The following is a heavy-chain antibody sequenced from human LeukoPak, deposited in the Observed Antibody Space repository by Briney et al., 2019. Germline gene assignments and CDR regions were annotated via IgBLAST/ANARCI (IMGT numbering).Heavy chain of an antibody. CDR1: GFTFSSYA. J-gene: IGHJ4*02. Sequence: GGSLRLSCAASGFTFSSYAMSWVRQAPGKGLEWVSVIYSGGSTYYADSVKGRFTISRDNSKNTLYLQMNSLRAEDTAVYYCARGRHYYDSSPFGYWGQGTLVTVSS. V-gene: IGHV3-66*01. CDR2: IYSGGST. D-gene: IGHD3-22*01. CDR3: ARGRHYYDSSPFGY.